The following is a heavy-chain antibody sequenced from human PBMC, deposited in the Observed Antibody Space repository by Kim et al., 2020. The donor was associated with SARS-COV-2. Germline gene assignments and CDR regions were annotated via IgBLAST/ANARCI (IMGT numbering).Heavy chain of an antibody. V-gene: IGHV1-18*01. CDR2: ISVYKGNT. CDR1: GYSFPSYG. D-gene: IGHD5-12*01. J-gene: IGHJ4*02. Sequence: ASVKVSCKASGYSFPSYGISWVRQAPGHGLEWMGWISVYKGNTDYAQKFQGRVTMTTDTSTSTAYMELRSLRSDDTAVYYCARAGLVATISLGDYWGQGTLVTVSS. CDR3: ARAGLVATISLGDY.